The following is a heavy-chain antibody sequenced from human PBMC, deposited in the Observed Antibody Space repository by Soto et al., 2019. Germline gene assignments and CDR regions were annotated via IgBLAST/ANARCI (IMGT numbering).Heavy chain of an antibody. CDR2: IYYSGST. V-gene: IGHV4-31*11. J-gene: IGHJ4*02. CDR1: GGSFSGYY. CDR3: ARGGYYDGSGYYGY. D-gene: IGHD3-22*01. Sequence: SETLSLTCVVPGGSFSGYYWSWIRQHPGKGLEWIGYIYYSGSTYYNPSLKSRVTISVDTSKNQFSLKLSSVTAADTAVYYCARGGYYDGSGYYGYWGQGTLVTVSS.